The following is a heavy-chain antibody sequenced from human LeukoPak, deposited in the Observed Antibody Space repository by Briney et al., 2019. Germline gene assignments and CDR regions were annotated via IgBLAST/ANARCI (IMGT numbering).Heavy chain of an antibody. V-gene: IGHV4-38-2*02. Sequence: SETLSLTCTVSGYSISSGYYWGWIRQPPGKGLEWIGSIYHSGSAYYNPSLKSRVTISVDRSKNQFSLKLSSVTAADTAVYYCAQYSSSSGYWGQGTLVTVSS. CDR1: GYSISSGYY. D-gene: IGHD6-6*01. CDR2: IYHSGSA. CDR3: AQYSSSSGY. J-gene: IGHJ4*02.